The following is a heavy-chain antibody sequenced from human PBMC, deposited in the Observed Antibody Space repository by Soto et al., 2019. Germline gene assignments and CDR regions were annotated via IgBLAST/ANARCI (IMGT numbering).Heavy chain of an antibody. J-gene: IGHJ4*02. CDR2: ISSSSSYI. V-gene: IGHV3-21*01. CDR3: ARPPFGVVVAATQFDY. Sequence: EVQLVESGGGLVKPGGSLRLSCAASGFTFSSYSMNWVRQAPEKGLEWVSSISSSSSYIYYADSVKGRFTISRDNAKNSLYLQMNSLRAEDTAVYYCARPPFGVVVAATQFDYWGQGTLVTVSS. CDR1: GFTFSSYS. D-gene: IGHD2-15*01.